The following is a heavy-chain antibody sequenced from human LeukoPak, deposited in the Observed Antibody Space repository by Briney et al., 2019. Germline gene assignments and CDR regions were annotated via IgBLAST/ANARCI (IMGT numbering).Heavy chain of an antibody. D-gene: IGHD5-24*01. J-gene: IGHJ4*02. CDR1: GFSVTNNY. CDR3: VRGDGYNFSDY. CDR2: FYVGGAT. Sequence: DPGGSLILSCAVSGFSVTNNYMSWVRQAPGKGLEWVSVFYVGGATYYADSVKGRFTISRDNSESTLYLQMKSLRAEDTAVYYCVRGDGYNFSDYWGQGTLVTVSS. V-gene: IGHV3-53*01.